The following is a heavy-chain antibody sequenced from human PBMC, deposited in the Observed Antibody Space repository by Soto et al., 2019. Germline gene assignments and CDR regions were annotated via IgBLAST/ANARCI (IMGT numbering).Heavy chain of an antibody. CDR1: GFTFSSYG. CDR2: IWYDGSNK. CDR3: AREGYYYDSSVTEFSLDY. V-gene: IGHV3-33*01. Sequence: LRLSCAASGFTFSSYGMHWVRQAPGKGLEWVAVIWYDGSNKYYADSVKGRFTISRDNSKNTLYLQMNSLRAEDTAVYYCAREGYYYDSSVTEFSLDYWGQGTLVTVSS. D-gene: IGHD3-22*01. J-gene: IGHJ4*02.